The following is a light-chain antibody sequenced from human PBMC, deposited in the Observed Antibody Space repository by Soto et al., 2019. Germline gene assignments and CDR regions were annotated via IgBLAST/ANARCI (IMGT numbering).Light chain of an antibody. Sequence: VLTQPASVSGSPGQSITISCTGTSSDVGGYNYVSWYQQYPGKAPKLMIYEVSHRPSGVSDRFSGSKSGNTASLTISGLQAEDEADYYCSSHTNSYEVFGTGTKVTVL. CDR2: EVS. J-gene: IGLJ1*01. V-gene: IGLV2-14*01. CDR3: SSHTNSYEV. CDR1: SSDVGGYNY.